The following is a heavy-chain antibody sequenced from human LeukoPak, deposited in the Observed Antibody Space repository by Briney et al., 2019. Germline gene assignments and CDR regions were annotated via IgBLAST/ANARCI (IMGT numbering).Heavy chain of an antibody. V-gene: IGHV3-48*03. D-gene: IGHD2-8*01. CDR1: GFTFTSYE. Sequence: GGSLRLSCAASGFTFTSYEMNCISSSGSTMYYADSVKGRFTISRDNAKNSLYLQMNSLRADDTAVYYCAGVLPSGPPDYWGQGTLVTVSS. J-gene: IGHJ4*02. CDR3: AGVLPSGPPDY. CDR2: ISSSGSTM.